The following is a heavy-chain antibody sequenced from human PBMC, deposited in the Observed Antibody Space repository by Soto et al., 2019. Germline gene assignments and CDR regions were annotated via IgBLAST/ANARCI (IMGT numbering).Heavy chain of an antibody. J-gene: IGHJ4*02. CDR3: ATATPCSGGSCYQDY. Sequence: ASVKVSCKVSGYTLTELSMHWVRQAPGKGLEWMGGFDPEDGETIYAQKFQGRVTMTEDTSTDTAYMELSSLRSEDTAVYYCATATPCSGGSCYQDYWGQGTLVTVSS. V-gene: IGHV1-24*01. CDR2: FDPEDGET. D-gene: IGHD2-15*01. CDR1: GYTLTELS.